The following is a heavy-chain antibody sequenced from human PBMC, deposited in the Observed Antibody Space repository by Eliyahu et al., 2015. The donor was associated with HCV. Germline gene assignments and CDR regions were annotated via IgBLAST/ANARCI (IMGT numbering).Heavy chain of an antibody. V-gene: IGHV4-59*01. CDR1: GGSITTYY. D-gene: IGHD6-19*01. CDR3: ASGGGGIAVAGTGGWFDP. J-gene: IGHJ5*02. Sequence: QVQLQESGPGLVKPSETLSLTCTVSGGSITTYYWSWIRQPPGKGLEWIGYIHYSGSTNYHPPLKSRVTMSVDTSKNQFSLNLTSVTAADTAVYYCASGGGGIAVAGTGGWFDPWGQGTLVTVSS. CDR2: IHYSGST.